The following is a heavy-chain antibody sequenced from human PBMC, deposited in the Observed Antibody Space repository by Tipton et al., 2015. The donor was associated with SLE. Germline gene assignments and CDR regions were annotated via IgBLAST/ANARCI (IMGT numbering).Heavy chain of an antibody. CDR2: INTGNGDT. J-gene: IGHJ3*02. CDR1: GYSFTTYA. D-gene: IGHD3-10*01. Sequence: QLVQSGAEVKKPGASVKISCKASGYSFTTYALHWVRQDPGQRLEWMGWINTGNGDTEYLEKFQDRVTITRDTSASTVHMELSSLRSEDTAVYYCTRGGPEAFDIWGQGTMVSVSS. CDR3: TRGGPEAFDI. V-gene: IGHV1-3*04.